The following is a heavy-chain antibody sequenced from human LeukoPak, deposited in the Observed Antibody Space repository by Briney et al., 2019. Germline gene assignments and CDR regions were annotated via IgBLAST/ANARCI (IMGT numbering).Heavy chain of an antibody. CDR2: TWHDGSNK. V-gene: IGHV3-33*08. CDR3: TRDQGDY. J-gene: IGHJ4*02. Sequence: GGSLRLSCAASGFTFSSYWMSWVRQAPGKGLEWVAVTWHDGSNKYYADSVKGRFTISRDNSKNTLYLQMNSLRAEDTAVYYCTRDQGDYWGQGTLVTVSS. CDR1: GFTFSSYW.